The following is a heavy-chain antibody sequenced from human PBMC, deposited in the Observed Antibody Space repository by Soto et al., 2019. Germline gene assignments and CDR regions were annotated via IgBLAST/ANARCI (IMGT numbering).Heavy chain of an antibody. V-gene: IGHV3-30-3*01. CDR3: AREGDRDGEPNFDY. CDR1: GFTFSSYA. J-gene: IGHJ4*02. CDR2: ISYDGSNK. D-gene: IGHD2-21*01. Sequence: QVQLVESGGGVVQPGRSLRLSCAASGFTFSSYAMHWVRQAPGKGLEWVAVISYDGSNKYYADSVKGRFTISRDNSKNTLYLQMNSLRAEDTAVYYCAREGDRDGEPNFDYWGQGTLVTVSS.